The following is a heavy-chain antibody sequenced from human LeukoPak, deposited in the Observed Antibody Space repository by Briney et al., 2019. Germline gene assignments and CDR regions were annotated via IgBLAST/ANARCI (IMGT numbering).Heavy chain of an antibody. Sequence: HPGGSLRLSCAASGFTFSSYAMSWVRQAPGKGLEWVSAISGSGGSTYYADSVKGRFTISRDNSKNTLYLQMNSLRAEDTAVYYCAKAPAGVGFVTGYYFDYWGQGTLVTVSS. V-gene: IGHV3-23*01. CDR1: GFTFSSYA. CDR2: ISGSGGST. D-gene: IGHD3-9*01. J-gene: IGHJ4*02. CDR3: AKAPAGVGFVTGYYFDY.